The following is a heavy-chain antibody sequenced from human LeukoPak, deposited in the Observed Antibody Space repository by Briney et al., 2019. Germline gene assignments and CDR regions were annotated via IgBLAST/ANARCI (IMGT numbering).Heavy chain of an antibody. D-gene: IGHD1-26*01. CDR3: VRDLGGRSGH. J-gene: IGHJ4*02. V-gene: IGHV3-74*01. CDR2: INEDGSTT. Sequence: GGSLRLSCAASGFIFSSNWMHWVRQAPGEGLVWVSRINEDGSTTNHADSVKGRFTISRDNAKNTLYMQMNSLRAEDTAVYYCVRDLGGRSGHWGQGTLVTVSS. CDR1: GFIFSSNW.